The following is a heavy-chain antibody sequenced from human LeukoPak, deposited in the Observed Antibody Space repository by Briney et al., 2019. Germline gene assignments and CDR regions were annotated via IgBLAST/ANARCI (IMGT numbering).Heavy chain of an antibody. Sequence: SETLSLTCTVSGGSISSCSYFWGWIRQPPGEGLEWIGSIYYSGTTYYNPFLKSRVTISVDTSKNQFSLKLSSVTAADTALYYCAKHYMGSSYNHGLDCWGQGTLVTVSS. CDR1: GGSISSCSYF. CDR3: AKHYMGSSYNHGLDC. J-gene: IGHJ4*02. CDR2: IYYSGTT. D-gene: IGHD3-10*01. V-gene: IGHV4-39*01.